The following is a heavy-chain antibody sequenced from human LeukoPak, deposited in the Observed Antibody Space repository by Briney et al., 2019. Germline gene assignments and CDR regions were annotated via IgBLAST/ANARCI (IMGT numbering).Heavy chain of an antibody. CDR2: IYYSGST. V-gene: IGHV4-59*05. D-gene: IGHD3-22*01. Sequence: PSETLSLTCSVSDGSINSHYWSWIRQPPGKGLEWIGSIYYSGSTYYNPSLKSRVTISVDTSKNQFSLKLSSVTAADTAVYYCARHFHYYDNSGYHPQGDAFDIWGQGTMVTVSS. CDR1: DGSINSHY. J-gene: IGHJ3*02. CDR3: ARHFHYYDNSGYHPQGDAFDI.